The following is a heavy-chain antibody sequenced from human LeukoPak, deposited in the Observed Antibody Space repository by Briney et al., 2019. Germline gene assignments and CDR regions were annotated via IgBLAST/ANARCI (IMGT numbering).Heavy chain of an antibody. CDR1: GGSFSGYY. Sequence: SETLSLTCAVYGGSFSGYYWSWIRQPPGKGLEWIGEINHSGSTNYNPSLKSRVTISVDTSKNQFSLKLGSVTAADTAVYYCARGLKRQYRYFDYWGQGTLVTVSS. J-gene: IGHJ4*02. CDR2: INHSGST. D-gene: IGHD2-2*02. CDR3: ARGLKRQYRYFDY. V-gene: IGHV4-34*01.